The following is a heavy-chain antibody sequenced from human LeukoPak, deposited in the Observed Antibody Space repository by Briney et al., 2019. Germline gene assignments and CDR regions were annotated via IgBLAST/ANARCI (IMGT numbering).Heavy chain of an antibody. Sequence: TGGSLRLSCAASGFTFSSYGMHWVRQAPGKGLEWVAVIWYDGSNKYYADSVKGRFTISRDNSKNTLYLQMNSLRGEDTAVYYCAKQMMERQQYYYMDVWGKGTSVTVSS. D-gene: IGHD6-13*01. CDR3: AKQMMERQQYYYMDV. CDR1: GFTFSSYG. V-gene: IGHV3-30*02. J-gene: IGHJ6*03. CDR2: IWYDGSNK.